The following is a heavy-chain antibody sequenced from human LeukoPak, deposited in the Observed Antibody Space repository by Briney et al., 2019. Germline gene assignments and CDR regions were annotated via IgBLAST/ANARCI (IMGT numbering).Heavy chain of an antibody. V-gene: IGHV3-48*01. D-gene: IGHD4-17*01. CDR2: ISSSSSPI. Sequence: GGSLRLSCAASGFTFSSYSMNWVRQAPGTGLDWVAYISSSSSPIYYADSVKGRFTISRDNSKNMSHLQMNSLRAEDTATFHCARDWVTTWHYGMDVWGQGTTVTVSS. CDR3: ARDWVTTWHYGMDV. J-gene: IGHJ6*02. CDR1: GFTFSSYS.